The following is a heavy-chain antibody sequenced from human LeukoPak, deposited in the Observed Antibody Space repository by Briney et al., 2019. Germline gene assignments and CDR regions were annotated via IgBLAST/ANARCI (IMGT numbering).Heavy chain of an antibody. Sequence: GGSLRLSCAASGFTFSSYSMNWVRQAPGKGLEWVSSISSSSSYIYYADSVKGRFTISRDNAKNSLYLQMNSLRAEDTAVYYCAKDRGVTAVYYMDVWGKGTTVTVSS. J-gene: IGHJ6*03. CDR3: AKDRGVTAVYYMDV. D-gene: IGHD2-21*02. CDR2: ISSSSSYI. V-gene: IGHV3-21*01. CDR1: GFTFSSYS.